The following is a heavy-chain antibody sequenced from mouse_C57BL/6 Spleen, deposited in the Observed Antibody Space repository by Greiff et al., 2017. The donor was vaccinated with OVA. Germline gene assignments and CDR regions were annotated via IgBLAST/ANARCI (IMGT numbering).Heavy chain of an antibody. CDR3: ARRDAYYSNPD. V-gene: IGHV1-81*01. D-gene: IGHD2-5*01. J-gene: IGHJ4*01. CDR1: GYTFTSYG. Sequence: QVQLQQSGAELARPGASVKLSCKASGYTFTSYGISWVKQRPGQGLEWIGEIYPRSGNTYYNEKFKGKATLTADKSSSTAYMELRSLTSEDSAVYFCARRDAYYSNPDWGKGTSVTVSS. CDR2: IYPRSGNT.